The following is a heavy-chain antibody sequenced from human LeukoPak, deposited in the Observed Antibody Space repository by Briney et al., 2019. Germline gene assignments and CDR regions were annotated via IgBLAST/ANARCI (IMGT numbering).Heavy chain of an antibody. CDR3: ASYDFWSGYHDY. CDR2: IHYSGST. V-gene: IGHV4-59*01. CDR1: GGSISSYY. Sequence: SETLSLTCTVSGGSISSYYWSWIRQPPGKGLEWIGYIHYSGSTNYNPSLKSRVTISVDTSKNQFSLKLSSVTAADTAVYYCASYDFWSGYHDYWGQGTLVTVSS. J-gene: IGHJ4*02. D-gene: IGHD3-3*01.